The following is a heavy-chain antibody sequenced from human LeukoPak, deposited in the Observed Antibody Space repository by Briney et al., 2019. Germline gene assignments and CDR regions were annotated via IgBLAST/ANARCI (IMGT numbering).Heavy chain of an antibody. V-gene: IGHV3-66*02. Sequence: GGSLRLSCAASGFTVSTSYLSWVRQAPGKGLEWVSVIYSGGSTYYADSVKGRFTISRDNSKNTLYLQMNSLRAEDTAVYYCARDPRLLPEGYFDYWGQGTLVTVSS. CDR3: ARDPRLLPEGYFDY. J-gene: IGHJ4*02. CDR1: GFTVSTSY. CDR2: IYSGGST. D-gene: IGHD2-15*01.